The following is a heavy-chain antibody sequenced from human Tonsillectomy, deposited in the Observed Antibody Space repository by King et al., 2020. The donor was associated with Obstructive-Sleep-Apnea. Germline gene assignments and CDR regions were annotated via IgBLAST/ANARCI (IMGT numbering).Heavy chain of an antibody. J-gene: IGHJ6*02. Sequence: VQLVESGGGLVQPGGSLRLSCAASGFTVSSNYMSWVRQAPGKGLEWVSVIYSGGSTYYAAPVKGKFTISRDNSQNTLYLQMNSLRAEDTAVYYCARAPAPYYYDSSGNPEMDVWGQGTTVTVSS. CDR1: GFTVSSNY. V-gene: IGHV3-66*01. CDR2: IYSGGST. CDR3: ARAPAPYYYDSSGNPEMDV. D-gene: IGHD3-22*01.